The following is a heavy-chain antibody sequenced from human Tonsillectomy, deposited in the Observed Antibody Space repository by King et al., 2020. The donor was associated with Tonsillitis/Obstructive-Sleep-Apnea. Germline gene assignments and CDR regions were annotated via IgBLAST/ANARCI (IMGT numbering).Heavy chain of an antibody. CDR1: GYSFTSYW. CDR2: IDPSDSYT. CDR3: ASNGDPYGSGNYFSNALDV. D-gene: IGHD3-10*01. V-gene: IGHV5-10-1*03. J-gene: IGHJ6*02. Sequence: VQLVDSGAEVKKPGESLRISCKGSGYSFTSYWISWVRQMPGKGLEWMGRIDPSDSYTNYSPSFQGHITISADKSISTAYLQWSSLKASDTAIYYCASNGDPYGSGNYFSNALDVWGQGTTVTVSS.